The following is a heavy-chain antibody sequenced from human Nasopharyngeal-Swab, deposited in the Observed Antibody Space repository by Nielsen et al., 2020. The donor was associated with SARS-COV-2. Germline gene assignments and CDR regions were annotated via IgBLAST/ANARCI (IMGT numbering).Heavy chain of an antibody. Sequence: RQAPGKGLEWIGSIYYSGSTYYNPSLKSRVTISVDTSKNQFSLKLGSVTAADTAVYYCARHEGHEDYFDYWGQGTLVTVSS. CDR3: ARHEGHEDYFDY. V-gene: IGHV4-39*01. CDR2: IYYSGST. J-gene: IGHJ4*02.